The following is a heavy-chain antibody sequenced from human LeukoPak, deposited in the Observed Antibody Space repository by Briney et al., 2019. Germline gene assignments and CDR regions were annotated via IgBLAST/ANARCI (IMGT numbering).Heavy chain of an antibody. CDR3: NGGSGWKPQHFHR. V-gene: IGHV1-69*06. CDR1: GGTFRSNS. CDR2: ITPFFGTT. J-gene: IGHJ1*01. Sequence: SVEVSCKASGGTFRSNSISWVRQAPGQGLEWMGGITPFFGTTNYAQKFQDRATITADKSTNTGYMELSSLRCDDTAVFYCNGGSGWKPQHFHRWGQ. D-gene: IGHD3-16*01.